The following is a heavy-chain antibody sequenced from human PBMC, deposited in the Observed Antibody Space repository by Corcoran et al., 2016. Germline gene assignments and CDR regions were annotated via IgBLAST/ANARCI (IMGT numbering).Heavy chain of an antibody. CDR3: ARDEYRLTMVRGVIAYYGMDV. CDR1: GYTFTSYG. J-gene: IGHJ6*02. Sequence: QVQLVQSGAEVKKPGASVKVSCKASGYTFTSYGISWVRQAPGQGLEWMGWISAYNGNTNYAQKLQGRVTMTTDTSTSTAYMELRSLRSDDTAVYYCARDEYRLTMVRGVIAYYGMDVWGQGTTVTVSS. D-gene: IGHD3-10*01. V-gene: IGHV1-18*01. CDR2: ISAYNGNT.